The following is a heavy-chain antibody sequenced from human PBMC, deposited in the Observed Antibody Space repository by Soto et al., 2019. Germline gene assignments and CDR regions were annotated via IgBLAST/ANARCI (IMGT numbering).Heavy chain of an antibody. CDR1: GDSFSAFY. J-gene: IGHJ6*04. CDR3: ARVRGGATATLDYYWVDVAV. V-gene: IGHV1-2*02. D-gene: IGHD2-21*02. Sequence: QVQVVQSGAEVKKPGASVKVSCKTSGDSFSAFYLHWVRQAPGQGLEWLGWINPNGGATKYAQKFRGRVAMTRDTSIRTAYLELSSLRSDETVIYCCARVRGGATATLDYYWVDVAVWGKGTAVPASS. CDR2: INPNGGAT.